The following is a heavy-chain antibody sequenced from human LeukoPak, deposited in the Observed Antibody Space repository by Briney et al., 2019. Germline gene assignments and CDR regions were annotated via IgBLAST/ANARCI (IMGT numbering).Heavy chain of an antibody. D-gene: IGHD6-19*01. CDR2: ISSSGSTI. Sequence: PGGSLRLSCAASGFTFSSYEMNWVRQAPGKGLEWVSYISSSGSTIYYADSVKGRFTISRDNAKNSLYLQMNSLRAEDTAVYYCASTYSSGWHYFDYWGQGTLVTVSS. V-gene: IGHV3-48*03. CDR3: ASTYSSGWHYFDY. J-gene: IGHJ4*02. CDR1: GFTFSSYE.